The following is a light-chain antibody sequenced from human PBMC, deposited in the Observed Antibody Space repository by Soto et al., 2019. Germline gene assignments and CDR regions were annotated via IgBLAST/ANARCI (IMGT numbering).Light chain of an antibody. V-gene: IGKV3-20*01. CDR1: QIVSSSY. CDR2: GAS. Sequence: EIVLTQSPGTLSLSPGERATLSCRASQIVSSSYLAWYQHKPGQAPRLLIYGASSRAAGIPDRFSGSGSGTDFTLTISRLEPEDFAVYYCQQYGSSPPAFGQGTKVEI. J-gene: IGKJ1*01. CDR3: QQYGSSPPA.